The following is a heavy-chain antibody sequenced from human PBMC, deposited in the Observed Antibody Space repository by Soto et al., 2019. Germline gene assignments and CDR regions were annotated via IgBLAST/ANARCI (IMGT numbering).Heavy chain of an antibody. CDR3: VREFLAGSFDN. Sequence: QVQLVQSGAEVKKPGASVKVSCKTSGYTYSKYIIAWVRQTPGQGREWMGWISGYNGDTQYAPELQGRVTFTSETSTSTAYLELRCLTSGDTAVYYCVREFLAGSFDNWCQGTLVTVPS. CDR2: ISGYNGDT. J-gene: IGHJ4*02. D-gene: IGHD6-19*01. CDR1: GYTYSKYI. V-gene: IGHV1-18*04.